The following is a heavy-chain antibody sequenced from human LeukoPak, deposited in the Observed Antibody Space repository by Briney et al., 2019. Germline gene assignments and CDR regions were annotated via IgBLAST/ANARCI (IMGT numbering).Heavy chain of an antibody. CDR1: GYSISDGYY. Sequence: SETLSLTCTVSGYSISDGYYWGWSRPPQGKGVERIGNIYRSGSTYYTPSLTSRVTISMDTSKNQFSLNLSSVTAADTAVYYCARDNYIPDYWGQGILVTVSS. D-gene: IGHD1-7*01. V-gene: IGHV4-38-2*02. CDR3: ARDNYIPDY. J-gene: IGHJ4*02. CDR2: IYRSGST.